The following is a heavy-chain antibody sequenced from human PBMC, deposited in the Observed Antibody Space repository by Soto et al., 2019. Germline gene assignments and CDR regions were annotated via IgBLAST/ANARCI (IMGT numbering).Heavy chain of an antibody. D-gene: IGHD2-2*01. CDR2: ISAYNGNT. CDR3: ARVEAVLLPAADYGMDV. V-gene: IGHV1-18*01. CDR1: GYTFTSYG. Sequence: QVQLVQSGAEVKKPGASVKVSCKASGYTFTSYGISWVRQAPGQGLEWMGWISAYNGNTNYAQKVEGRVTMTTDTSTSTAYMEVRSLRSDDTAVYYCARVEAVLLPAADYGMDVWGQGTTVTVSS. J-gene: IGHJ6*02.